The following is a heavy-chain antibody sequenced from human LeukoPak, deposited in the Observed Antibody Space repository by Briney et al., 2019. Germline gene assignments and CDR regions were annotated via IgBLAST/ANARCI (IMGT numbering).Heavy chain of an antibody. V-gene: IGHV3-30*18. J-gene: IGHJ6*03. Sequence: PGGSLRLSCAASGFTFSSYAMHWVRQAPGKGLEWVALISYDGSNKYYADSVKGRFSISRDNSKNTLYLQMNSLRAEDTAVYYCAKHPGDFTGIVNYYYMDVWGKGTTVTVSS. CDR2: ISYDGSNK. D-gene: IGHD1-26*01. CDR1: GFTFSSYA. CDR3: AKHPGDFTGIVNYYYMDV.